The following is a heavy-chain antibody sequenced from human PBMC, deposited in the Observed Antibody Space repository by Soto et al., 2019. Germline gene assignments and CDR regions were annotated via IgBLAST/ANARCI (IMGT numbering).Heavy chain of an antibody. CDR2: ISDYGRI. J-gene: IGHJ4*02. V-gene: IGHV3-74*01. CDR3: ARGGLEPFDH. D-gene: IGHD1-1*01. Sequence: LRVSCAASGFTFGNYWMHWVRQAPGKGLVWVSRISDYGRINYADSVKDRFIISRDDDRSELYLQLNDLRVEDTATYYCARGGLEPFDHWGQGALVTVS. CDR1: GFTFGNYW.